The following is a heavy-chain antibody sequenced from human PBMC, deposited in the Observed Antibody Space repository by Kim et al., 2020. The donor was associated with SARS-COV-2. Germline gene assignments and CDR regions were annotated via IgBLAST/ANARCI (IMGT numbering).Heavy chain of an antibody. CDR3: ANAGPRDGDKYWYFDL. J-gene: IGHJ2*01. D-gene: IGHD3-10*01. V-gene: IGHV3-23*01. Sequence: SVEGRFTISRDNSKITLYLQMTSRRAEDTAVYYCANAGPRDGDKYWYFDLWGRGTLVTVSS.